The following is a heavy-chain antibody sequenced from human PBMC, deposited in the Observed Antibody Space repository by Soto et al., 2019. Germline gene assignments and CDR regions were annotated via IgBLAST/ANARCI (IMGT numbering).Heavy chain of an antibody. CDR2: ISRSGDRT. J-gene: IGHJ4*02. V-gene: IGHV3-64*02. CDR3: ARARCSRGQCYYFDY. CDR1: GFTFSSYN. D-gene: IGHD2-15*01. Sequence: EVQLVESGEGLVQPGGSLRLSCAASGFTFSSYNIHWIRQAPGKGLEFVSAISRSGDRTYYADSVKGRFTITRDNSKNTVWLQMGSLRAEDMAVYYGARARCSRGQCYYFDYWGRGALVSVSS.